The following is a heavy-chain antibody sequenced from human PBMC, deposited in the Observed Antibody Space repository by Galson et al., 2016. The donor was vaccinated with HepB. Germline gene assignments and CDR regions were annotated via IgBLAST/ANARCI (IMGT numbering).Heavy chain of an antibody. J-gene: IGHJ4*02. CDR3: AHRSGSYLSPFDY. CDR1: GFSLNTGGVG. V-gene: IGHV2-5*02. CDR2: IYWDDDK. Sequence: PALVKPTQTLTLTCTFSGFSLNTGGVGVGWLRQPPGEALEWLAVIYWDDDKRYSPSLKSRVTISKDTSTNQVVLTMTNMGPVDTATYYCAHRSGSYLSPFDYWGQGTLVTVSS. D-gene: IGHD1-26*01.